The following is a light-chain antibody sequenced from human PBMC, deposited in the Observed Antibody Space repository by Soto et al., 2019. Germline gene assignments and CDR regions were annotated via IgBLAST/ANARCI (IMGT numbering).Light chain of an antibody. CDR2: KAS. J-gene: IGKJ1*01. Sequence: DIQMTQSPSTLSASVGDRVTITCRASQSINDGLAWYQQKPGKARNLLIYKASSLESGVPSRFSGSASGTEFTLTISSLEPDDFATYYCQQYNSYSTFGQGTKVEIK. CDR3: QQYNSYST. V-gene: IGKV1-5*03. CDR1: QSINDG.